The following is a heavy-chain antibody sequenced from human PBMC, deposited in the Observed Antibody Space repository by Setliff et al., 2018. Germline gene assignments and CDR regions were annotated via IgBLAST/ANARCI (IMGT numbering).Heavy chain of an antibody. J-gene: IGHJ6*02. CDR1: GGTFRSYA. D-gene: IGHD3-10*01. V-gene: IGHV1-3*01. CDR3: AIDGSGSYLYYYYGMDV. CDR2: INAGNGNT. Sequence: ASVKVSCKASGGTFRSYAISWVRQAPGQRLEWMGWINAGNGNTKYSQKFQGRVTITRDTSASTAYMELSSLRSEDTAVYYCAIDGSGSYLYYYYGMDVWGQGTTVTVSS.